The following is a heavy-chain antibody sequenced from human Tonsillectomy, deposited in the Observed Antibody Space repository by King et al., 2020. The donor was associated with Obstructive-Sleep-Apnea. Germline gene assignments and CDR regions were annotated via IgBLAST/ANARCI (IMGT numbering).Heavy chain of an antibody. V-gene: IGHV4-59*01. CDR3: ARTLSIAAAGTGWYFDL. Sequence: LQLQESGPGLVKPSETLSLTCTVSGGSISSYYLSWIRQPPGKGLEWIVYIYYSGSTNYNPSLNSRVTLSVDTSKNQFSLKLSSVTAADTAVYYCARTLSIAAAGTGWYFDLWGRGTLVTVSS. CDR1: GGSISSYY. D-gene: IGHD6-13*01. J-gene: IGHJ2*01. CDR2: IYYSGST.